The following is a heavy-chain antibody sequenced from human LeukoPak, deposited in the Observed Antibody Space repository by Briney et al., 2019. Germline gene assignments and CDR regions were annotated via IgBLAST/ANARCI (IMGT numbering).Heavy chain of an antibody. CDR2: IYYSGST. Sequence: PSETLSLTCTVSGGSISSYYWSWIRQPPGKRLEWIGYIYYSGSTNYNPSLKSRVTISVDTSKNQFSLKLSSVTAADTAVYYCARAVIFGVAPPGFDPWGQGTLVTVSS. J-gene: IGHJ5*02. V-gene: IGHV4-59*01. D-gene: IGHD3-3*01. CDR3: ARAVIFGVAPPGFDP. CDR1: GGSISSYY.